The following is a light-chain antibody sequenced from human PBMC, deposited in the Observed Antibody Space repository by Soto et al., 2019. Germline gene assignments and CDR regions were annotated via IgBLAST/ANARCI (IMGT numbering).Light chain of an antibody. CDR3: VSFTTSRSYV. J-gene: IGLJ1*01. CDR2: DII. Sequence: QSALTQPASVSGSPGQSITRSCTGTSSDVGAYIFVSWYQQHPGKAPKLMIYDIINRPSGVSNRFSGSKSGNTASLTISGLQAEDEADYYCVSFTTSRSYVFGTGTKLTVL. CDR1: SSDVGAYIF. V-gene: IGLV2-14*03.